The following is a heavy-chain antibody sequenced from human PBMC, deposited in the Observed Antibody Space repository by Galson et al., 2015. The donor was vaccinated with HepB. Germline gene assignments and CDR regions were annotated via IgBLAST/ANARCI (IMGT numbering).Heavy chain of an antibody. CDR1: GFTFSSHA. CDR2: ISGSGGTT. J-gene: IGHJ3*02. Sequence: SLRLSCAASGFTFSSHAMNWVRQAPGKGLEWVSVISGSGGTTYYADSVKGRFTISKDNSKNTLYLQMNRLRAEDTALYYCAGYCSSTSCYRGRFAFVIWGQGTMVTVSS. D-gene: IGHD2-2*02. CDR3: AGYCSSTSCYRGRFAFVI. V-gene: IGHV3-23*01.